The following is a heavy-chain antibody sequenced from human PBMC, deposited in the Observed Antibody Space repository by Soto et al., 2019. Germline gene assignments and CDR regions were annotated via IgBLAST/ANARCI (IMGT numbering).Heavy chain of an antibody. Sequence: SETLSLTCSISGGSIGYYYWSWIRQPPGKGLEWIGYIYCSGSTTYNPSLKSRVTISVDTSKNKFFLKLSSVTAADTAVYYCARCYGSGSYYNGLFDHWGQGTLVTVSS. V-gene: IGHV4-59*01. CDR1: GGSIGYYY. D-gene: IGHD3-10*01. J-gene: IGHJ4*02. CDR2: IYCSGST. CDR3: ARCYGSGSYYNGLFDH.